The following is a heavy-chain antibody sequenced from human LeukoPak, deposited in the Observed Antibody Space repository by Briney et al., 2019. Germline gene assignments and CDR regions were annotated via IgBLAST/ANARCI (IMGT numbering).Heavy chain of an antibody. Sequence: GGSLTLSCAASEFTFSTYSMDCVPQAPGKGLEWVSSVSRSGGYRYYAASVKGRFTISRDNAQNSLFMQMNSLRAEDTAVYYCARDGDDAFDIWGQGTMVTVSS. V-gene: IGHV3-21*01. J-gene: IGHJ3*02. CDR3: ARDGDDAFDI. CDR2: VSRSGGYR. CDR1: EFTFSTYS. D-gene: IGHD7-27*01.